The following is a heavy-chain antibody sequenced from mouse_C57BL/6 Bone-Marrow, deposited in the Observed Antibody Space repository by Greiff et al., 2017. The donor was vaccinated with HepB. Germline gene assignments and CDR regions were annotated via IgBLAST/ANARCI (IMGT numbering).Heavy chain of an antibody. CDR2: ISDGGSYT. V-gene: IGHV5-4*01. J-gene: IGHJ1*03. D-gene: IGHD2-3*01. CDR3: ARDNGYYPWYFDV. CDR1: GFTFSSYA. Sequence: EVKLVESGGGLVKPGGSLKLSCAASGFTFSSYAMSWVRQTPEKRLEWVATISDGGSYTYYPDNVKGRFTISRDNAKNNLYLQMSHLKSEDTAMYNCARDNGYYPWYFDVWGTGTTVTVSS.